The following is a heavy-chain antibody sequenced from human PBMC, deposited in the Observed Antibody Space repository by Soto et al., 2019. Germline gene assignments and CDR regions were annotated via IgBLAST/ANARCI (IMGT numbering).Heavy chain of an antibody. J-gene: IGHJ6*03. V-gene: IGHV2-5*02. D-gene: IGHD3-10*01. CDR3: AHTLVKMVRGVMTDYYYYMDV. CDR2: IYWDDDK. Sequence: SGPTLVNPTQTLTLTCTFSGFSLSTSGVGVGWIRQPPGKALEWLALIYWDDDKRYSPSLKSRLTITKDTSKNQVVLTMTNMDPVDTATYYCAHTLVKMVRGVMTDYYYYMDVWGKGTTVTVSS. CDR1: GFSLSTSGVG.